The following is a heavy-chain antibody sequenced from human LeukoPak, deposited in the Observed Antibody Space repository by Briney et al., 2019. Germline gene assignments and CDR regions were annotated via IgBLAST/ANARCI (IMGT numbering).Heavy chain of an antibody. D-gene: IGHD2-21*01. CDR3: ARALIVVYYYGMDV. V-gene: IGHV4-31*03. Sequence: SQTLSLTCTVSGGSISSGGYYWSWIRQHPGKGLEWIGYIYYRGSTYYNPSLKSRVTISVDTSKNQFSLKLSSVTAADTAVYYCARALIVVYYYGMDVWGQGTTVTVSS. CDR1: GGSISSGGYY. J-gene: IGHJ6*02. CDR2: IYYRGST.